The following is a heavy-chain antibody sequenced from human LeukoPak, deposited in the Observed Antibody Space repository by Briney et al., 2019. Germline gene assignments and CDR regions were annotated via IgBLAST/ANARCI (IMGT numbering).Heavy chain of an antibody. CDR1: GYTFTSYG. D-gene: IGHD5-12*01. CDR2: ISAYNGNT. J-gene: IGHJ6*02. V-gene: IGHV1-18*01. Sequence: ASVKVSCKASGYTFTSYGISWVRQAPGQGLEWMGWISAYNGNTYFAQNLQGRVTMTTDTSTSTAYMELRSLRSDDTAVYYCARGVDYYYYYYGMDVWGQGTTVTVSS. CDR3: ARGVDYYYYYYGMDV.